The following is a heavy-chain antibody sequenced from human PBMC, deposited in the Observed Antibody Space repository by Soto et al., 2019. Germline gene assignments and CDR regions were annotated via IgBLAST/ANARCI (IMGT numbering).Heavy chain of an antibody. D-gene: IGHD6-19*01. J-gene: IGHJ6*02. CDR1: GFTFSTFW. Sequence: GGSLRLSCAASGFTFSTFWMTWVRQAPGRGLEWVANIKQDGSEKYYVDSVKGRFTISRDNAKNSLYLQMNGLRAEDTAVYYCTRGNNGWYRYYYAMDVWGQGTTVTVS. CDR2: IKQDGSEK. V-gene: IGHV3-7*04. CDR3: TRGNNGWYRYYYAMDV.